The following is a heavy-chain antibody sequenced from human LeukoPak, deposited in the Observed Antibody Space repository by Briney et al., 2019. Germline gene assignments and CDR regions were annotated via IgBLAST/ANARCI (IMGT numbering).Heavy chain of an antibody. Sequence: PGGSLRLSCAASGFTFSSYWMSWVRQAPGKGLEWVANIKQDGSEKYYVDSVKGRFTISRDNAKNSLYLQMNSLRAEDTAVYYCARDKKPRITIFGVVIQTGYYYYGMDVWGQGTTVTVSS. D-gene: IGHD3-3*01. V-gene: IGHV3-7*01. CDR1: GFTFSSYW. J-gene: IGHJ6*02. CDR3: ARDKKPRITIFGVVIQTGYYYYGMDV. CDR2: IKQDGSEK.